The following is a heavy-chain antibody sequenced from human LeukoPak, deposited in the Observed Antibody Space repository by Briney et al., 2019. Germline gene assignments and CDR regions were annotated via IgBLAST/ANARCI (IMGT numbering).Heavy chain of an antibody. CDR1: GYTFTGYY. D-gene: IGHD3-22*01. CDR2: INPNSGGT. J-gene: IGHJ3*02. V-gene: IGHV1-2*02. Sequence: ASVKVSCKASGYTFTGYYMHWVRQAPGQGLEWMGRINPNSGGTNYAQKFQGRVTVTRDTSINTAYMELSRLRSDDTAVYYCARAGVWDYSDTSGYHNAAFDIWGQGTMVTVSS. CDR3: ARAGVWDYSDTSGYHNAAFDI.